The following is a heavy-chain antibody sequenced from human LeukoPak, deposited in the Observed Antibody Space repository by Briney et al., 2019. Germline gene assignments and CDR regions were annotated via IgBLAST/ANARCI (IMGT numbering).Heavy chain of an antibody. V-gene: IGHV3-21*01. J-gene: IGHJ3*02. CDR2: ISSSSSCI. CDR1: GFTFSSYS. D-gene: IGHD1-26*01. Sequence: GGSLRPSCAASGFTFSSYSMNWVRQAPGKGLEWVSSISSSSSCIYYADSVKGRFTISRDNAKNSLYLQMNSLRAEDTAVYYCARDSARISGSYYYPHAFDIWGQGTMVTVSS. CDR3: ARDSARISGSYYYPHAFDI.